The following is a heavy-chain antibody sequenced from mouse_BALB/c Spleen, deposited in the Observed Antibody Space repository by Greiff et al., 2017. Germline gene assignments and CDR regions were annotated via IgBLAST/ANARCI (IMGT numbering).Heavy chain of an antibody. CDR2: ISYDGSN. Sequence: EVQLQQSGPGLVKPSQSLSLTCSVTGYSITSGYYWNWIRQFPGNKLEWMGYISYDGSNNYNPSLKNRISITRDTSKNQFFLKLNSVTTEDTATYYCARERSSYAMDDWGQGTSVTVSS. CDR3: ARERSSYAMDD. D-gene: IGHD6-1*01. V-gene: IGHV3-6*02. CDR1: GYSITSGYY. J-gene: IGHJ4*01.